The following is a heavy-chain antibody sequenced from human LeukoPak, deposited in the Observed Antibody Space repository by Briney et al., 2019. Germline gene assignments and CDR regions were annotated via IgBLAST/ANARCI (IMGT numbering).Heavy chain of an antibody. CDR1: GFTFSSYW. J-gene: IGHJ4*01. CDR3: ARNRGEYGPFFDY. Sequence: GGSLRLSCAASGFTFSSYWMSWVRQAPGKGLEWVANIKQDGSEKYYVDSVKGRFTISRDNAKNSLYLQMNSLRAEDTAVYYCARNRGEYGPFFDYWGQGTLVTGSS. V-gene: IGHV3-7*03. D-gene: IGHD2/OR15-2a*01. CDR2: IKQDGSEK.